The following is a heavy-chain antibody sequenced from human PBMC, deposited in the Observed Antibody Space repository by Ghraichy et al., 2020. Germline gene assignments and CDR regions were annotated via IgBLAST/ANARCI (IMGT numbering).Heavy chain of an antibody. V-gene: IGHV1-69*06. CDR3: ARNYYDSSGYYYFDY. CDR2: IIPIFGTA. D-gene: IGHD3-22*01. CDR1: GGTFSSYA. Sequence: SVKVSCKASGGTFSSYAISWVRQAPGQGLEWMGGIIPIFGTANYAQKFQGRVTITADKSTSTAYMELSSLRSEDTAVYYCARNYYDSSGYYYFDYWGQGTLVTVSS. J-gene: IGHJ4*02.